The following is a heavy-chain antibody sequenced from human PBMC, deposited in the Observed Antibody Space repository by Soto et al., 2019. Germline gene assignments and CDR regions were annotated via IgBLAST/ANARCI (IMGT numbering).Heavy chain of an antibody. J-gene: IGHJ4*02. CDR2: IDPSDSYT. Sequence: GESLKISCKGSGYSFTSYWISWVRQMPGKGLEWMGRIDPSDSYTNYSPSFQGHVTISADKSISTAYLQWISPKASDTDMYYCASILVDPAMGNDYWGQGTPVTVSS. V-gene: IGHV5-10-1*01. CDR3: ASILVDPAMGNDY. CDR1: GYSFTSYW. D-gene: IGHD5-18*01.